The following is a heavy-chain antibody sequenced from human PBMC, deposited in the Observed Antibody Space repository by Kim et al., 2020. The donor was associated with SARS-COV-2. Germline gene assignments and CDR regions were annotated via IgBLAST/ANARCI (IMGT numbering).Heavy chain of an antibody. D-gene: IGHD3-22*01. CDR3: AREPHYERNIFDY. CDR2: IYTSGST. J-gene: IGHJ4*02. CDR1: GGSISSGSYY. Sequence: SETLSLTCTVSGGSISSGSYYWSWIRQPAGKGLEWIGRIYTSGSTNYNPSLKSRVTISVDTSKNQFSLKLSSVTAADTAVYYCAREPHYERNIFDYWGQGTLVTVSS. V-gene: IGHV4-61*02.